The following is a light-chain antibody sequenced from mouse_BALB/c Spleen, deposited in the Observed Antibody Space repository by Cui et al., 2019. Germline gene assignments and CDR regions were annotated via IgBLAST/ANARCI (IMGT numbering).Light chain of an antibody. V-gene: IGKV4-80*01. CDR3: QQWSSYPWT. CDR1: SSVNN. J-gene: IGKJ1*01. CDR2: STS. Sequence: QIVLTQSPAIMSASLGEEITLTCSADSSVNNRHWEQQKSGTAPKLLIYSTSNLACGVPSRFSGSGSGTFYSLTISSVEAEDAADYYCQQWSSYPWTFGGGTKLEIK.